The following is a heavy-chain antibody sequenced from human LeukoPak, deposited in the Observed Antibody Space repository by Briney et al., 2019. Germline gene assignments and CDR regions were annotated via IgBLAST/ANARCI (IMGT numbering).Heavy chain of an antibody. CDR1: GDSIRSYN. V-gene: IGHV4-59*08. J-gene: IGHJ5*02. CDR2: IYYSGST. Sequence: PSETLSLTRSVSGDSIRSYNWNWIRQPPGKGLEWIGLIYYSGSTNYNPSLRSRVTMSVDASKNQVSLKLSSVTAADTAVYYCARRPFSWFDPWGQGTLVTVSS. CDR3: ARRPFSWFDP. D-gene: IGHD2/OR15-2a*01.